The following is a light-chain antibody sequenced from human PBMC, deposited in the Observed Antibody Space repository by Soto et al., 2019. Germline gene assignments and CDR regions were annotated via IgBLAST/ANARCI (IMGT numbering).Light chain of an antibody. CDR2: DAS. V-gene: IGKV3-11*01. Sequence: EIVLTQSPATLSLSPGERATVSCRASQSVSNYLGWYQQKPGQAPRLLIYDASNRATGIPARFSGSGSGTYFTLTIGSLEAEDCAVYYCQHGGTFGQGTRLEIK. J-gene: IGKJ5*01. CDR1: QSVSNY. CDR3: QHGGT.